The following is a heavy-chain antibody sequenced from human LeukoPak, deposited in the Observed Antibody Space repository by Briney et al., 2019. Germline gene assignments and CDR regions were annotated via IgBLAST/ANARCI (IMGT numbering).Heavy chain of an antibody. Sequence: GESLKISCKASGYSFTTYWIGWVRQMPGKGLEWMGIIYPGDSDTRYSPSFQGQVTFSADKSITTAYLQWSSLKASDTAMYYCARLVAVAGLSWYFDYWGQGALVTVSS. J-gene: IGHJ4*02. CDR1: GYSFTTYW. D-gene: IGHD6-19*01. CDR2: IYPGDSDT. V-gene: IGHV5-51*01. CDR3: ARLVAVAGLSWYFDY.